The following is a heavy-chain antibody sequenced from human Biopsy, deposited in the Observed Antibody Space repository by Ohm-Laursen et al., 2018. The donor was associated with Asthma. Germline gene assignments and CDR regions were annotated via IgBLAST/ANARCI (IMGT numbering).Heavy chain of an antibody. CDR3: AKDERLYYGSDSKYMQPVPLGD. Sequence: SLRLSCAAPGFTFGDYWMSWVRQVPGKGLEWVANIKHDGSEKNHVDSLKGRFTISRDNAKNSLYLQMNSLRAEDTAVYYCAKDERLYYGSDSKYMQPVPLGDWGQGTLVTVSS. CDR2: IKHDGSEK. V-gene: IGHV3-7*01. J-gene: IGHJ1*01. CDR1: GFTFGDYW. D-gene: IGHD3-10*01.